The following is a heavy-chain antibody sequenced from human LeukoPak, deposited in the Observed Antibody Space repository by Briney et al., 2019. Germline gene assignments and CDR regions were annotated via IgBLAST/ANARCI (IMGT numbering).Heavy chain of an antibody. CDR2: IYSGGST. J-gene: IGHJ6*03. CDR1: GFTVSSNY. V-gene: IGHV3-66*02. D-gene: IGHD6-13*01. CDR3: ARDLRSSSSWYLAYYMDV. Sequence: PGGSLRLSCAASGFTVSSNYMSWVRQAPGKGLEWVSDIYSGGSTYYADSVKGRFTISRDNSKNTLYLQMDSLRAEDTAVYYCARDLRSSSSWYLAYYMDVWGKGTTVTVSS.